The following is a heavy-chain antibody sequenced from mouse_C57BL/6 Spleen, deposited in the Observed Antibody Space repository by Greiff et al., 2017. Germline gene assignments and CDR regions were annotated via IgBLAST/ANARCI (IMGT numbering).Heavy chain of an antibody. J-gene: IGHJ3*01. V-gene: IGHV1-72*01. Sequence: QVQLQQPGAELVKPGASVKLSCKASGYTFTSYWMHWVKQRPGRGLEWIGRIDPNSGGTKYNEKFKSKATLTVDKPSGTAYMQLSSLTSEDSAVYYCARGETAQATAWFAYWGQGTLVTVSA. CDR1: GYTFTSYW. D-gene: IGHD3-2*02. CDR2: IDPNSGGT. CDR3: ARGETAQATAWFAY.